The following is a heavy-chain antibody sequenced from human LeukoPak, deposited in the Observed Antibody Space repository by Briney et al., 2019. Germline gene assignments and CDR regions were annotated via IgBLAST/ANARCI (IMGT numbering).Heavy chain of an antibody. J-gene: IGHJ4*02. CDR3: ASRTPDSSGWYYH. D-gene: IGHD6-19*01. V-gene: IGHV1-69*01. Sequence: PGRSLRLSCAASGFTFSSYAISWVRQAPGQGLEWMGGIIPIFGTANYAQKFQGRVTITADESTSTAYMELSSLRSEDTAVYYCASRTPDSSGWYYHWGQGTLVTVSS. CDR2: IIPIFGTA. CDR1: GFTFSSYA.